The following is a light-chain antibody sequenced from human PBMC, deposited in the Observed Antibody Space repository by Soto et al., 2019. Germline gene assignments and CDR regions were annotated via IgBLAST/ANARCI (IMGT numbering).Light chain of an antibody. Sequence: DIVMTQSPLSLPVTPGESASISCRSSQTLPHRNGYNYLDWYLQKPGQSPQPMIYIGSFRASAVPDRFSGSGSGTDFTLKIRSVEAEDAGLYYCMQGLQTPSFGQGTRLEIK. J-gene: IGKJ5*01. V-gene: IGKV2-28*01. CDR2: IGS. CDR1: QTLPHRNGYNY. CDR3: MQGLQTPS.